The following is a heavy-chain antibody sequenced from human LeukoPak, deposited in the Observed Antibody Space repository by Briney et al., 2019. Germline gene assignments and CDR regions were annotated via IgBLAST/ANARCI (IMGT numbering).Heavy chain of an antibody. CDR1: GFTFDDYA. CDR2: ISWNSGNI. J-gene: IGHJ4*02. Sequence: GRSLRLSCAASGFTFDDYAMHWVRQAPGKGLEWVSGISWNSGNIGYADSVKGRFTISRDNAKNSLYLQMNSLRAEDTAVYYCARVSEYSSSWAIDYWGQGTLVTVSS. V-gene: IGHV3-9*01. D-gene: IGHD6-6*01. CDR3: ARVSEYSSSWAIDY.